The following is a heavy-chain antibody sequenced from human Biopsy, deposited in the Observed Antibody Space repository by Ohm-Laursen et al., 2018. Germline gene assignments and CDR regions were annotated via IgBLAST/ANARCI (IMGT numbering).Heavy chain of an antibody. CDR1: GFTFSSYG. D-gene: IGHD2-8*01. CDR3: AKCMTGGSNYYFHH. J-gene: IGHJ4*02. CDR2: IWYDGSNK. V-gene: IGHV3-33*06. Sequence: SLRLSCSASGFTFSSYGMHWVRQAPGKGLEWVAAIWYDGSNKNYADSVKGRFTISRDNSKNTLYLQMNSLRGGDTAVYYFAKCMTGGSNYYFHHCGQGTLVTVSS.